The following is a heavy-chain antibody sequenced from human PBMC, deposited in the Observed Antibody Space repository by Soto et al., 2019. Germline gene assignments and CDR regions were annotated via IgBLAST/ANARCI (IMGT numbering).Heavy chain of an antibody. J-gene: IGHJ3*02. CDR1: GFTFSSFN. CDR3: ARSVLFRGLNRAFDI. D-gene: IGHD3-10*01. Sequence: EVQLVESGGGLVKPGGSLRLSCSASGFTFSSFNMHWVRQAPGKGLEWVSSISGTTKYIYYGDSVKGRFTISRDNAETSMFLQMNSLRVEDTAVYYCARSVLFRGLNRAFDIWGQGTLVTVSS. CDR2: ISGTTKYI. V-gene: IGHV3-21*01.